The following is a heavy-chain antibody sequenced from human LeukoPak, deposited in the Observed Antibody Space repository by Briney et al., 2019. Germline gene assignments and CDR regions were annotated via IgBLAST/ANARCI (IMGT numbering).Heavy chain of an antibody. CDR1: GFSFSDYD. CDR2: ISGRSSHI. Sequence: GGSLRLSCSASGFSFSDYDMNWVRQAPGKGLEWVSAISGRSSHIYYGESVKGRFTISRDNAKNSLYLQMDSLGVEDTAVYYCGRAFPPLRTASAGDLWGQGTLVIVSS. J-gene: IGHJ1*01. D-gene: IGHD5-18*01. CDR3: GRAFPPLRTASAGDL. V-gene: IGHV3-21*01.